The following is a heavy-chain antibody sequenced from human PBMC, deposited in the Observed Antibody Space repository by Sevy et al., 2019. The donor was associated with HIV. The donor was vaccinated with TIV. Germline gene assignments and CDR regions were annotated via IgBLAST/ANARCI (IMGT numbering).Heavy chain of an antibody. CDR2: INPNSGGT. V-gene: IGHV1-2*02. CDR1: GYTFTGYY. Sequence: ASVKVSCKASGYTFTGYYMHWVRQAPGQGLEWMGWINPNSGGTNYAQKFQGRVTMTRDTSISTAYMEMSRLRSDDTAVYYCPRPAAAGGDWFDPWGQGTLVTVSS. CDR3: PRPAAAGGDWFDP. J-gene: IGHJ5*02. D-gene: IGHD6-13*01.